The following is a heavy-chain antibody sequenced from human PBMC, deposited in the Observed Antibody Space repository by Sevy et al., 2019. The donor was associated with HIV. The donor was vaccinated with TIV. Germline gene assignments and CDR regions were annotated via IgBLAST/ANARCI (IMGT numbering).Heavy chain of an antibody. CDR1: GFAFSSHA. J-gene: IGHJ4*01. CDR2: ISYEGTET. V-gene: IGHV3-30-3*01. D-gene: IGHD6-13*01. Sequence: GGSLRLSCAASGFAFSSHAMHWVRQAPGKGLEWVATISYEGTETFYAASVGGRFTISRGNSKNMLSLQINSLRPEDTAVYYCARDGGYSIKWYPLYWGHGTLVTVSS. CDR3: ARDGGYSIKWYPLY.